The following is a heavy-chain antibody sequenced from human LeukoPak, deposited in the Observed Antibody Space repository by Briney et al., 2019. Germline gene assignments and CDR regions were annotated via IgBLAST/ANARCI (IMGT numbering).Heavy chain of an antibody. CDR3: ARDLSAVAGKDRTDY. V-gene: IGHV3-11*04. Sequence: GGSLRLSCAASGFTFSDHYMSWIRQAPGKGLEWVSYISSSGSTIYYADSVKGRFTISRDNTKNSMFLQMNSLRVEDTAVYYCARDLSAVAGKDRTDYWGQGTLVTVSS. J-gene: IGHJ4*02. D-gene: IGHD6-19*01. CDR2: ISSSGSTI. CDR1: GFTFSDHY.